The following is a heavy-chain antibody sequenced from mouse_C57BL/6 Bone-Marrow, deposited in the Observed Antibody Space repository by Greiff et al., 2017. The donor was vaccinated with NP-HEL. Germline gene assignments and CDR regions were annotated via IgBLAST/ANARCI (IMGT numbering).Heavy chain of an antibody. D-gene: IGHD1-1*01. CDR2: IYPGSGNT. CDR1: GYSFTSYY. Sequence: QVQLKESGPELVKPGASVKISCKASGYSFTSYYIHWVKQRPGQGLEWIGWIYPGSGNTKYNEKFKGKATLTADTSSSTAYMQLSSLTSEDSAVYYCARGLTTVVAHFDYWGQGTTLTVSS. V-gene: IGHV1-66*01. CDR3: ARGLTTVVAHFDY. J-gene: IGHJ2*01.